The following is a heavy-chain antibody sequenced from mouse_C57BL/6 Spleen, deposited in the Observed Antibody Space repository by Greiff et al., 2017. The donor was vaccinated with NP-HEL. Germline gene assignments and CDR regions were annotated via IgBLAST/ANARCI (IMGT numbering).Heavy chain of an antibody. CDR2: INPDSSTI. V-gene: IGHV4-1*01. CDR3: ARGAYDYDGLDY. CDR1: GIDFSRYW. Sequence: VQLQQSGGGLVQPGGSLKLSSAASGIDFSRYWMSWVRRAPGKGLEWIGEINPDSSTINYAPSLKDKFIISRDNAKNTLYLQMSKVRSEDTALYYCARGAYDYDGLDYWGQGTTLTVSS. D-gene: IGHD2-4*01. J-gene: IGHJ2*01.